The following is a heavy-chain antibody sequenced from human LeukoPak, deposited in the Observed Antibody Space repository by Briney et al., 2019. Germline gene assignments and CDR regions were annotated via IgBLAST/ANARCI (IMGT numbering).Heavy chain of an antibody. CDR3: AKDDRGAPGGY. J-gene: IGHJ4*02. V-gene: IGHV3-48*04. Sequence: GGSLRLSCATSGFTFSDYSMNWVRQAPGKGLEWISYISSSGTTIYYAGSVKGRFTISRDNAKNTLYLQMNSLRAEDTAVYYCAKDDRGAPGGYWGQGTLVTVSS. CDR1: GFTFSDYS. CDR2: ISSSGTTI. D-gene: IGHD3-10*01.